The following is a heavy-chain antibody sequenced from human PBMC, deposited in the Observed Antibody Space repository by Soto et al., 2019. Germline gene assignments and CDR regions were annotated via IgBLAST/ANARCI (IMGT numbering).Heavy chain of an antibody. V-gene: IGHV5-51*01. CDR3: ARVRYSSGWYVIH. CDR1: GYSFTSYW. Sequence: SLKISCKGSGYSFTSYWIGWVRQMPGKGLEWMGIIYPGDSDTRYSPSFQGQVTISADKSISSAYLQWSSLKASDTAMYYCARVRYSSGWYVIHWVQGTLVTVSS. CDR2: IYPGDSDT. D-gene: IGHD6-19*01. J-gene: IGHJ4*02.